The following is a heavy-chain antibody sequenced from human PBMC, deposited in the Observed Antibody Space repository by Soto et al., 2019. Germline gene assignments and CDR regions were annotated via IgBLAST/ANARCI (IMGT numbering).Heavy chain of an antibody. J-gene: IGHJ4*02. D-gene: IGHD6-13*01. V-gene: IGHV3-21*01. CDR2: ISSSSSYI. CDR1: GFTFVSYS. Sequence: WRSLTLSCAAYGFTFVSYSINWFRQSPGKGLEWVSSISSSSSYIYYADSVKGRFTISRDNAKNSLYLQMNSLRAEDTAVYYCARYSSSWYDVNDYWGQGTLVTVSS. CDR3: ARYSSSWYDVNDY.